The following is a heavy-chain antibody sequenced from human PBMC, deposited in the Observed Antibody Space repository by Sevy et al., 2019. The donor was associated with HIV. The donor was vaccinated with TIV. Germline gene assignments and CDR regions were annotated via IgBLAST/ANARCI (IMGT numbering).Heavy chain of an antibody. Sequence: GGSLRLSCAASGFTFSSYTMNWVRQAPGKGLEWVSYISSSSSTIYYADSVKGRFTISRDNAKNSLYLQMNSLRDEDTAVYFCARRFNIGGATHFDYWGQGTLVTVSS. D-gene: IGHD1-26*01. J-gene: IGHJ4*02. CDR2: ISSSSSTI. CDR1: GFTFSSYT. CDR3: ARRFNIGGATHFDY. V-gene: IGHV3-48*02.